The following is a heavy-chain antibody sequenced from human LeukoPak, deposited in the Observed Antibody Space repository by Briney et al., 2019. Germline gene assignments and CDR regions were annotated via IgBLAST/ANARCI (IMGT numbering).Heavy chain of an antibody. J-gene: IGHJ4*02. Sequence: PSETLSLTCAVSGGSISSGGYSWSWIRQPPGKGLEWIGEINHSGSTNYNPSLKSRVTISVDTSKNQFSLKLSSVTAADTAVYYCARGTYSSGLDYWGQGTLVTVSS. CDR2: INHSGST. V-gene: IGHV4-34*01. D-gene: IGHD6-19*01. CDR3: ARGTYSSGLDY. CDR1: GGSISSGGYS.